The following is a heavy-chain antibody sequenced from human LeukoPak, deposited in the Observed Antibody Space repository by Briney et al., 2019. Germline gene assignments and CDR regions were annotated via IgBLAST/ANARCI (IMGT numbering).Heavy chain of an antibody. V-gene: IGHV1-18*04. J-gene: IGHJ4*02. CDR1: GYTFTTCG. D-gene: IGHD5-18*01. CDR2: ISAYNGNT. Sequence: PVKVSCKASGYTFTTCGISWVRQAPGQGLEWMGWISAYNGNTNYAQKLQGRVTMTTDTSTSTAYMELRSLRSDDTAVYYCARIYSYGNGVYYFDYWGQGTLVTVSS. CDR3: ARIYSYGNGVYYFDY.